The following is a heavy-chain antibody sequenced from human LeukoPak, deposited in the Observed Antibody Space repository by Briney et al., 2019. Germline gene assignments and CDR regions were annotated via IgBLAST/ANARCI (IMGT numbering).Heavy chain of an antibody. D-gene: IGHD6-13*01. CDR1: GFTFSSYG. V-gene: IGHV3-30*18. CDR2: ISYDGSNK. Sequence: GGSLRLSCAASGFTFSSYGMHWVRQAPGKGLEWVAVISYDGSNKYYADSVKGRFTISRDNSKNTLYLQMNSLRAEDTAVYYCAKSTPGSAAAAHSFGMDVWGQGTTATVSS. CDR3: AKSTPGSAAAAHSFGMDV. J-gene: IGHJ6*02.